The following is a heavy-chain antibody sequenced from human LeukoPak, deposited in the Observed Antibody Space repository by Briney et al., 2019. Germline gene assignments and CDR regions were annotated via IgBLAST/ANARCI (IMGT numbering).Heavy chain of an antibody. Sequence: ASVKVSCKASGYTFTSYYMHWVRQAPGQGLEWMGIINPSGGSTSYAQKFQGSVTMTRDTSTSTVYMELSSLRSEDTAVYYCASSRGSGSYGFGMDVWGKGTTVTVSS. CDR3: ASSRGSGSYGFGMDV. D-gene: IGHD3-10*01. V-gene: IGHV1-46*01. CDR1: GYTFTSYY. CDR2: INPSGGST. J-gene: IGHJ6*04.